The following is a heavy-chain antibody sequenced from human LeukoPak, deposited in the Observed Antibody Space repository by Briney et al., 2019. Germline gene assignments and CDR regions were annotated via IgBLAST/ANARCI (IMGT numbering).Heavy chain of an antibody. V-gene: IGHV4-59*01. CDR2: IYYSGST. CDR3: ARDGSDDQYFDY. CDR1: GGSISSYY. Sequence: PSETLSLTCTVSGGSISSYYWSWIRQPPGKGLEWIGYIYYSGSTNYNPSLKSRVTISVDTSKNQFSLKLSSVTAADTAVYYCARDGSDDQYFDYWGRGTLVTVSS. J-gene: IGHJ4*02.